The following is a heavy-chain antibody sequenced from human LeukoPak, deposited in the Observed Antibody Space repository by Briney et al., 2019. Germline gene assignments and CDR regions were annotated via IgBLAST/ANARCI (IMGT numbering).Heavy chain of an antibody. Sequence: GGSLRLSCAASGFTFSDYWMHCVRQAPGKGLEYVSAITGTGDYTYYANSVKGAFTISRDNSKNTLYLQMGSLRAEDMAVYYCARAKVGAWAFDIWGQGTMVSVSA. V-gene: IGHV3-64*01. CDR1: GFTFSDYW. CDR2: ITGTGDYT. CDR3: ARAKVGAWAFDI. D-gene: IGHD1-26*01. J-gene: IGHJ3*02.